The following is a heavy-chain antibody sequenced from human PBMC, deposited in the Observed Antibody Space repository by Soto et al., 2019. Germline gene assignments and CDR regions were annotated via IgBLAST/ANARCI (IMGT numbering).Heavy chain of an antibody. J-gene: IGHJ5*02. CDR3: AREGTGTTGNWFDP. Sequence: QVQLQESGPGLVKPSQTLSLTCTVSGGSISSGGYYWSWIRQHPGKGLEWIGYIYYSGSTYYNPSLKSRVTISVDTSKNPFSLKLSSVTAADTAVYYCAREGTGTTGNWFDPWGQGTLVTVSS. CDR1: GGSISSGGYY. V-gene: IGHV4-31*03. CDR2: IYYSGST. D-gene: IGHD1-7*01.